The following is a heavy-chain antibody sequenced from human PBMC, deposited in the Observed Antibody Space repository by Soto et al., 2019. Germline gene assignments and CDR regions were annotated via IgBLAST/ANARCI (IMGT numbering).Heavy chain of an antibody. D-gene: IGHD3-3*01. CDR2: ISGSGGST. CDR1: GFTFSSYA. Sequence: EVQLLESGGGLVQPGGSLRLSCAASGFTFSSYAMSWVRQAPGKGLEWVSAISGSGGSTYYADSVKGRFTISRDNSKNTLYLQMSSLRAEDTAVYYCAKKHTYYDFWSGYRHYYYYYMDVWGKGTTVTVSS. V-gene: IGHV3-23*01. CDR3: AKKHTYYDFWSGYRHYYYYYMDV. J-gene: IGHJ6*03.